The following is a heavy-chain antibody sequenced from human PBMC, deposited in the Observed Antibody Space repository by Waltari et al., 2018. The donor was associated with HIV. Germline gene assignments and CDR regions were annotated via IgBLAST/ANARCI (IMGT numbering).Heavy chain of an antibody. J-gene: IGHJ4*02. CDR1: GYSSNGSH. Sequence: QLQLLQSGAEVQKPGASGTVPCRTSGYSSNGSHIHWVRQAPGQGLEWRGWINPDNGDTKYAQNFQGRVTMTRDTSINTAYMDLSSLRSDDTAVYYCARDTHWLAYLFDSWGQGTLVTVSS. CDR3: ARDTHWLAYLFDS. D-gene: IGHD6-19*01. V-gene: IGHV1-2*02. CDR2: INPDNGDT.